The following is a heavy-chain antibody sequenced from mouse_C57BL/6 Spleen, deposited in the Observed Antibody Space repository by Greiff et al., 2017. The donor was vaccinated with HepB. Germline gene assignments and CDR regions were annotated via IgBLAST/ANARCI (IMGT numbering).Heavy chain of an antibody. Sequence: QVQLKQPGAELVKPGASVKLSCKASGYTFTSYWMQWVKQRPGQGLEWIGEIDPSDSYTNYNQKFKGKATLTVDTSSSTAYMQLSSLTSEDSAVYYCARWSSGPFDYWGQGTTLTVSS. J-gene: IGHJ2*01. CDR3: ARWSSGPFDY. CDR1: GYTFTSYW. CDR2: IDPSDSYT. D-gene: IGHD3-2*02. V-gene: IGHV1-50*01.